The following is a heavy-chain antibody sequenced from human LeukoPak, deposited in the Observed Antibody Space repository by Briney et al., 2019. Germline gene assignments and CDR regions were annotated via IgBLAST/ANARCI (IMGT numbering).Heavy chain of an antibody. J-gene: IGHJ6*02. CDR2: ICYSGTS. D-gene: IGHD6-13*01. CDR3: VRDKWVRAGSSWLHYGMDV. CDR1: GVSITSDDSC. Sequence: PSQTLSLTCTVSGVSITSDDSCWSWIRQPPGKGLEWIGYICYSGTSNYNPALQNRVTISLVTSKNQVSLKLTAADTAVYYCVRDKWVRAGSSWLHYGMDVWGQGTTVTVSS. V-gene: IGHV4-30-4*01.